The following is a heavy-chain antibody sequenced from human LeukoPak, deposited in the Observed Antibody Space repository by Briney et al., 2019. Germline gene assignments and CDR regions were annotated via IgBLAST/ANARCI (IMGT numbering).Heavy chain of an antibody. J-gene: IGHJ5*02. CDR1: GFTFSSYA. CDR3: AKDYSGSSPWFDP. V-gene: IGHV3-23*01. D-gene: IGHD1-26*01. Sequence: PGGSLRLSCAASGFTFSSYASGSGGCTYYADSVKGRFTISRDNSKNTLYLQMNSLRAEDTAVYYCAKDYSGSSPWFDPWGQGTLVTVSS. CDR2: GSGGCT.